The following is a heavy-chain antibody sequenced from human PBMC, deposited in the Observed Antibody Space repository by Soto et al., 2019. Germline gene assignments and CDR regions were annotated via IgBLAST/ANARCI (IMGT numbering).Heavy chain of an antibody. CDR3: ARDKTARDILATIPGY. CDR1: GFTFSSYG. V-gene: IGHV3-33*01. D-gene: IGHD5-12*01. J-gene: IGHJ4*02. CDR2: IWYDGSNK. Sequence: GGSLRLSCAASGFTFSSYGMHWVRQAPGKGLEWVAVIWYDGSNKYYADSVKGRFTISRDNSKNTLYLQMNSLRAEDTAVYYCARDKTARDILATIPGYWGQGTLVTVSS.